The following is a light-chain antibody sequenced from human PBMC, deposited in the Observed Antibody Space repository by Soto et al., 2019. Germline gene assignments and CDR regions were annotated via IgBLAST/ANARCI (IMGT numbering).Light chain of an antibody. CDR1: QSVSSSY. CDR3: QQYGSSPPVT. V-gene: IGKV3-20*01. CDR2: GAS. J-gene: IGKJ5*01. Sequence: EIVLTQSPGTRSLSPGERATLSCRASQSVSSSYLAWYQQKPGQAPRLLIYGASSRPTGIPDRFSGNGSGTDFTLTISRLEPEDFAVYYCQQYGSSPPVTFGQGTRLEIK.